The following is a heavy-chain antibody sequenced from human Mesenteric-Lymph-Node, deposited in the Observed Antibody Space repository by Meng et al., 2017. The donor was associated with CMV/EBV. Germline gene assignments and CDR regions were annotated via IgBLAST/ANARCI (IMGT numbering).Heavy chain of an antibody. V-gene: IGHV1-69*10. D-gene: IGHD2-2*01. J-gene: IGHJ6*02. CDR1: GGTFSSYA. CDR2: IIPILGIA. Sequence: SVKVSCKASGGTFSSYAISWVRQAPGQGLEWMGGIIPILGIANYAQKFQGRVTITAGKSTSTAYMELSSLRSEDTAVYYCASNTIVVVPAAIRYYGMDVWGQGTTVTVSS. CDR3: ASNTIVVVPAAIRYYGMDV.